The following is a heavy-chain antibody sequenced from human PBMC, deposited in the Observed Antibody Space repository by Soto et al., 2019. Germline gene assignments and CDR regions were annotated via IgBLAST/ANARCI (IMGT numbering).Heavy chain of an antibody. CDR2: IKSKTDGGTT. Sequence: GGSLRLSCAASGFTFSNAWMSWVRQAPGKGLEWVGRIKSKTDGGTTDYAAPVKGRFTISRDDSKNTLYLQMNSLKTEDTAVYYCTTDLPTATIFGVVIQRHDYWGQGTLVTVSS. CDR3: TTDLPTATIFGVVIQRHDY. D-gene: IGHD3-3*01. CDR1: GFTFSNAW. V-gene: IGHV3-15*01. J-gene: IGHJ4*02.